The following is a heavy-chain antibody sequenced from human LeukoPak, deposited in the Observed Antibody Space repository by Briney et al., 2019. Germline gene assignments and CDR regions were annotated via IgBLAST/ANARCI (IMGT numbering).Heavy chain of an antibody. Sequence: ASVKVSCKASGYTFTSYGISWVRQAPGQGLEWMGWISAYNGNTNYAQKLQGRVTMTTDTSTSTAYMELRSLRSDDAAVYDFASDSGLSGGSWPIDDWGQGTLVTVSS. J-gene: IGHJ4*02. V-gene: IGHV1-18*01. CDR3: ASDSGLSGGSWPIDD. CDR2: ISAYNGNT. CDR1: GYTFTSYG. D-gene: IGHD2-15*01.